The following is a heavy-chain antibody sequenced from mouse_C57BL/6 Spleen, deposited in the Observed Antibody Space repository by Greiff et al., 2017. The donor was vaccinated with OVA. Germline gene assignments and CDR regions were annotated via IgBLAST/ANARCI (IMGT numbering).Heavy chain of an antibody. V-gene: IGHV5-16*01. CDR3: AREGAYYGSSYDY. D-gene: IGHD1-1*01. J-gene: IGHJ2*01. CDR2: INYDGSST. CDR1: GFTFRDYY. Sequence: EVQRVESEGGLVQPGSSMKLSCTASGFTFRDYYMAWVRQVPEKGLEWVANINYDGSSTYYLDSLKSRFIISRDNAKNILYLQMSSLKSEDTATYYCAREGAYYGSSYDYWGQGTTLTVSS.